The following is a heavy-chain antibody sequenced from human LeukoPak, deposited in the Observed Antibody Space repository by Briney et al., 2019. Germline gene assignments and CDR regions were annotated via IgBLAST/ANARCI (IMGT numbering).Heavy chain of an antibody. CDR2: MNPNSGNT. CDR3: ARKAAAGHYYYYYYMDV. V-gene: IGHV1-8*01. J-gene: IGHJ6*03. CDR1: GYTFTSYD. D-gene: IGHD6-13*01. Sequence: ASVKVSCKASGYTFTSYDINWVRQATGQGLEWMGWMNPNSGNTGYAQKFQGRVTMTRNTSISTAYMELSSLRSEDTAVYYCARKAAAGHYYYYYYMDVWGKGTTVTISS.